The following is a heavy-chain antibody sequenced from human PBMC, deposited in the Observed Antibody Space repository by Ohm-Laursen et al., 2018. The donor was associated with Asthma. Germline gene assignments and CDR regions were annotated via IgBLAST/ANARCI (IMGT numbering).Heavy chain of an antibody. V-gene: IGHV3-30-3*01. CDR3: ARGLGGRHIWLSYQTDN. CDR1: GFTFRSYA. D-gene: IGHD5-18*01. CDR2: GGSYYDGGLK. Sequence: SLRLSCAASGFTFRSYAMHWVRQAPGKGLEWVAVGGSYYDGGLKYYADSVNGRFTVSRDDSKNTLYLQMNSLRPDDTAVYFCARGLGGRHIWLSYQTDNWGQGTLVTVSS. J-gene: IGHJ4*02.